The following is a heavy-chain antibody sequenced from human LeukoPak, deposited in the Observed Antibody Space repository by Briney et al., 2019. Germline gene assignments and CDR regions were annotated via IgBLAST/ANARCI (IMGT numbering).Heavy chain of an antibody. Sequence: QPGRSLRLSCAASGFTFSSYAMHWVRQAPGKGLEWVAVISYDGSNKYYADSVKGRFTISRDNSKNTLYLQMNSLRAEDTAVYYCARGQWLGYFDYWGQGTLVTVSS. V-gene: IGHV3-30*14. CDR1: GFTFSSYA. D-gene: IGHD6-19*01. J-gene: IGHJ4*02. CDR2: ISYDGSNK. CDR3: ARGQWLGYFDY.